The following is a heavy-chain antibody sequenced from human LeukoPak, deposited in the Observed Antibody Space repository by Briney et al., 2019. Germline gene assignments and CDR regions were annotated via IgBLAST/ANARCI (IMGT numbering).Heavy chain of an antibody. V-gene: IGHV3-23*01. Sequence: GGSLRLSCAASGFTFSSYAMSWVRQAPGKGLEWASVISGSGGSTYYADSVKGRFTISRDNSKNTLYLQMNSLRAEDTAVYYCAKTHGYYNDERRFDYWGQGTLVTVSS. CDR2: ISGSGGST. CDR1: GFTFSSYA. D-gene: IGHD4-17*01. J-gene: IGHJ4*02. CDR3: AKTHGYYNDERRFDY.